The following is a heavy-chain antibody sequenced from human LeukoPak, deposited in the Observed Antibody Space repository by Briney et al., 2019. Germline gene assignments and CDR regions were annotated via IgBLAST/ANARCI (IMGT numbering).Heavy chain of an antibody. D-gene: IGHD2/OR15-2a*01. Sequence: SETLSPTCSVSGGSISNYYWGWIRQPAGKGLEWIGRIYSSGSTNYNPSLKSRVTMSVDTSKNQFSLKLGSVTAADTAVYYCARDLGLKSMDYWGQGTLVSVSS. V-gene: IGHV4-4*07. J-gene: IGHJ4*02. CDR3: ARDLGLKSMDY. CDR1: GGSISNYY. CDR2: IYSSGST.